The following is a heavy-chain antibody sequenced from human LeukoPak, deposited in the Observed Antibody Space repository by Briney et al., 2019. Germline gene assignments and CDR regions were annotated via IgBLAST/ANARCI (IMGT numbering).Heavy chain of an antibody. V-gene: IGHV4-59*01. J-gene: IGHJ2*01. CDR3: GRRTSYDTLTGYTYWYFDL. D-gene: IGHD3-9*01. Sequence: SETLSLTCTVSGGSISSYYWSWIRQPPGRGLEWIGYTSYSGGTDYNPSLRSRVTLSVDMSKNQVSLKLSSLTAADTAVYYCGRRTSYDTLTGYTYWYFDLWGRGTLVTVSS. CDR2: TSYSGGT. CDR1: GGSISSYY.